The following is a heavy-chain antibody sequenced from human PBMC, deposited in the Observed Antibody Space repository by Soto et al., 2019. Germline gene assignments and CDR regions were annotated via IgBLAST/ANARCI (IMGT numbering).Heavy chain of an antibody. Sequence: QVQLVQSGPEVKKPGSSVKVSCKTSGGTLSSYSISWVRQAPGQGLEWVGVIITFVGKANVAQQFQGRVTISADRPTGTPYMELRRLTSDDTAVYYCARVPGGHVTGGNYMDVWGTGAKVTAYS. CDR2: IITFVGKA. V-gene: IGHV1-69*08. CDR3: ARVPGGHVTGGNYMDV. CDR1: GGTLSSYS. J-gene: IGHJ6*03. D-gene: IGHD2-8*02.